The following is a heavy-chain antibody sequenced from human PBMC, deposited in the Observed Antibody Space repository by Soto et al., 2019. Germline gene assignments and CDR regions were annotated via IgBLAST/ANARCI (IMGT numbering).Heavy chain of an antibody. J-gene: IGHJ4*02. V-gene: IGHV3-49*05. CDR2: IRSKGYGGTT. CDR3: ARVGSASLMVVVIADH. Sequence: EVQVVESGGALVKPGRSLRLSCTTSGFTFGDYAMSWFRQAPGKGLEWVGFIRSKGYGGTTQYAASVKGRFTISRDDSDSIAYLQMDSLKTEDTALYYCARVGSASLMVVVIADHWGQGTQVNVAS. D-gene: IGHD3-22*01. CDR1: GFTFGDYA.